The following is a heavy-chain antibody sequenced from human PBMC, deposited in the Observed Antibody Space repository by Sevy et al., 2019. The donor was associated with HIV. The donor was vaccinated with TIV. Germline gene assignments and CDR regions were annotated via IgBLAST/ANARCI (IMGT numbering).Heavy chain of an antibody. V-gene: IGHV3-49*03. CDR3: TREPKYYDFWSGYYKGGYYGMDV. CDR1: GFTFGDYA. Sequence: GGSLRLSCTASGFTFGDYAMSWFRQAPGKGLEWVGFIRSKAYGGTTEYAASVKGRFTISRDDSKSIAYLQMNSLKTEDTAVYYCTREPKYYDFWSGYYKGGYYGMDVWGQGTTVTVSS. D-gene: IGHD3-3*01. J-gene: IGHJ6*02. CDR2: IRSKAYGGTT.